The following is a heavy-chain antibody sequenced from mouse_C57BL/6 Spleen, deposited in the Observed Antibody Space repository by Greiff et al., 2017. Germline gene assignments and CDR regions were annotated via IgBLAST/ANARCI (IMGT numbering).Heavy chain of an antibody. Sequence: QVQLQQPGAELVMPGASVKLSCKASGYTFTSYWMHWVKQRPGQGLEWIGEIDPSDSYTNYNQKFKGKSTLTVDKSSSTAYMQLSSLTSEGSAVYYCARYDGSSYDAMDYWGQGTSVTVSS. D-gene: IGHD1-1*01. V-gene: IGHV1-69*01. CDR1: GYTFTSYW. CDR3: ARYDGSSYDAMDY. J-gene: IGHJ4*01. CDR2: IDPSDSYT.